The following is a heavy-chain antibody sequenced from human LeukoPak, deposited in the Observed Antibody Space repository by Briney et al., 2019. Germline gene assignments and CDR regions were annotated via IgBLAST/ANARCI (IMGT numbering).Heavy chain of an antibody. Sequence: ASVKVSCKASGYTFTGYYMHWVRQAPGQGLEWMGWINPNSGGTNYAQKFQGRVTMTRDTSISTAYMELSRLRSDDTAVYYCARVCSAAAGKKYYFDYWGQGTLVTVSS. V-gene: IGHV1-2*02. CDR3: ARVCSAAAGKKYYFDY. J-gene: IGHJ4*02. CDR2: INPNSGGT. D-gene: IGHD6-13*01. CDR1: GYTFTGYY.